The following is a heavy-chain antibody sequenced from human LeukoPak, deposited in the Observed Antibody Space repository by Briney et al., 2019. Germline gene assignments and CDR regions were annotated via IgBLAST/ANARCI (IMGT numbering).Heavy chain of an antibody. Sequence: SETLSLTCTVSGGSISSSSYYWGWIRQPPGKGLEWIGSIYYSGSTYYNPSLKSRVTISVDTSKNQFSLKLSSVTAADTAVYYCARDQSFGHTLGWFDPWGQGTLVTVSS. CDR2: IYYSGST. CDR3: ARDQSFGHTLGWFDP. V-gene: IGHV4-39*07. D-gene: IGHD3-10*01. CDR1: GGSISSSSYY. J-gene: IGHJ5*02.